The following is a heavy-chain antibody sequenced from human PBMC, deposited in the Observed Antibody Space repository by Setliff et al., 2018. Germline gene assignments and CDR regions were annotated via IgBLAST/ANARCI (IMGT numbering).Heavy chain of an antibody. J-gene: IGHJ3*02. CDR2: PSRGGNTI. V-gene: IGHV3-11*04. CDR3: ARLLSGSGFDI. D-gene: IGHD2-15*01. Sequence: PGGPLRLSCAASGFTFSDHYMNWIRQAPGKGLEWISYPSRGGNTIYYADSVTGRFTISRDNAKNSLYLQMNDLRAEYTAVYYCARLLSGSGFDIWGQGTMVTVSS. CDR1: GFTFSDHY.